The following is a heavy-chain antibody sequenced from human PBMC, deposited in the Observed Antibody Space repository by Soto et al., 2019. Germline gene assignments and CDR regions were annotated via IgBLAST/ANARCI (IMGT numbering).Heavy chain of an antibody. Sequence: EVQLVESGGGLVQPGGSLRLSCAASGFTFSSYWMHWVRQAPGKGLVWVSRINSDGSSTSYADSVKGRFTISRDNAKNTLYLQMNSLRAEDTAVYYCARRRPPLGTTWAYYGMDVWGQGTTVTVSS. CDR3: ARRRPPLGTTWAYYGMDV. V-gene: IGHV3-74*01. CDR1: GFTFSSYW. CDR2: INSDGSST. D-gene: IGHD1-7*01. J-gene: IGHJ6*02.